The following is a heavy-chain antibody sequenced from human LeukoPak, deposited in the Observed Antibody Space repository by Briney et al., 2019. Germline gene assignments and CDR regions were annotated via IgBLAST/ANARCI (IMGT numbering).Heavy chain of an antibody. D-gene: IGHD6-19*01. CDR1: GFTFSSYW. CDR3: ARDGIAVADYYYYYYMDV. Sequence: PGGSLRLSCAASGFTFSSYWMHRVRQAPGKGLVWVSRINSDGSSTSYADSVKGRFTISRDNAKNTLYLQMNSLRAEDTAVYYCARDGIAVADYYYYYYMDVWGKGTTVTVSS. V-gene: IGHV3-74*01. J-gene: IGHJ6*03. CDR2: INSDGSST.